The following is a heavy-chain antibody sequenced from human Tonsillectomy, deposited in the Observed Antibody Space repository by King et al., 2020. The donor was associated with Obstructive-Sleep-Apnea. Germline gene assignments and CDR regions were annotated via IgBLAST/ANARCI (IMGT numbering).Heavy chain of an antibody. V-gene: IGHV5-10-1*01. CDR2: IDPSDSYT. J-gene: IGHJ4*02. CDR1: GYSFTSYW. D-gene: IGHD6-19*01. CDR3: ARPLLGRYGSLYFDY. Sequence: QLVQSGAEVKKPGESLRISCKGSGYSFTSYWISWVRQMPGKGLEWMGRIDPSDSYTNYSPSFQGHVTISADKSISTAYLQWRSLKASDTAMYYCARPLLGRYGSLYFDYWGQGTLVTVSS.